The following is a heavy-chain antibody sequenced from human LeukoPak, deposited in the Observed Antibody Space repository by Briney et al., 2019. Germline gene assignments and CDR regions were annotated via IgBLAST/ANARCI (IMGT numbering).Heavy chain of an antibody. CDR1: GYTFTSYG. CDR3: ARDVGGEVYSSGPIDY. CDR2: ISAYNGNT. V-gene: IGHV1-18*01. D-gene: IGHD6-19*01. J-gene: IGHJ4*02. Sequence: GASVKVSCKASGYTFTSYGISWVRQAPGQGLEWMGWISAYNGNTNYAQKLQGRVTMTTDTSTRTAYMELRSLRSDDTAVYYCARDVGGEVYSSGPIDYWGQGTLVTVSS.